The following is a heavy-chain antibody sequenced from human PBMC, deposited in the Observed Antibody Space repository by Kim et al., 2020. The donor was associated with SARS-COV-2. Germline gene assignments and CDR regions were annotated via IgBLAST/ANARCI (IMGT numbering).Heavy chain of an antibody. D-gene: IGHD6-6*01. J-gene: IGHJ6*02. CDR2: IDPSDSYT. V-gene: IGHV5-10-1*01. CDR3: ARLPTIAARPYYYYYGMDV. CDR1: GYSFTSYW. Sequence: GESLKISCKGSGYSFTSYWISWVRQMPGKGLEWMGRIDPSDSYTNYSPSFQGHVTISADKSISTAYLQWSSLKASDTAMYYCARLPTIAARPYYYYYGMDVWGQGTTVTVSS.